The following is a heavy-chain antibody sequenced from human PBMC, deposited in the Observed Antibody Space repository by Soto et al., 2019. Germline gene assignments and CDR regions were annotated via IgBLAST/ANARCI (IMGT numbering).Heavy chain of an antibody. CDR1: GFTFSNYD. CDR2: ISDDGDKR. V-gene: IGHV3-30*18. Sequence: GGSLRLSCVGSGFTFSNYDMHWVRQPPGKGLEWVALISDDGDKRYYADSVRGRLIISRDNSKDTLYLQMNSLGPDDTAVYFCAKARVRIVGANSFDYWGQGTPVTVSS. CDR3: AKARVRIVGANSFDY. D-gene: IGHD1-26*01. J-gene: IGHJ4*02.